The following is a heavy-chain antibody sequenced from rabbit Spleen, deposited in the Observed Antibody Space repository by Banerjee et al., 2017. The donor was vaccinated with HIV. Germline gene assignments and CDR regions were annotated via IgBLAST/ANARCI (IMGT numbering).Heavy chain of an antibody. CDR2: IYAGSSGIT. D-gene: IGHD4-2*01. J-gene: IGHJ4*01. V-gene: IGHV1S40*01. Sequence: QSLEESGGDLVKPGASLTLTCKASGFTLSNDWMCWVRQAPGKGLEWIGTIYAGSSGITYYASWAKGRFTISKTSSTTVTLQMTSLTAADTATYFCGRDTANDGGNVFKLWGPGTLVTVS. CDR3: GRDTANDGGNVFKL. CDR1: GFTLSNDW.